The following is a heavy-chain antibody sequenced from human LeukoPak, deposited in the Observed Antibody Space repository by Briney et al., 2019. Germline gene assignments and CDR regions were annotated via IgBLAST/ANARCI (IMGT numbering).Heavy chain of an antibody. V-gene: IGHV3-7*01. CDR2: IKEDGGEK. Sequence: GGSLRLSCAASGFTFSSYWMTWVRQAPGKGLEWVASIKEDGGEKYNVDSVKGRFTSSRDNAKNSLYLQMNSLTAEDAGVYYCARDYGYNNDWFGAPFDYWGQGTLVTVSS. CDR1: GFTFSSYW. J-gene: IGHJ4*02. D-gene: IGHD3-9*01. CDR3: ARDYGYNNDWFGAPFDY.